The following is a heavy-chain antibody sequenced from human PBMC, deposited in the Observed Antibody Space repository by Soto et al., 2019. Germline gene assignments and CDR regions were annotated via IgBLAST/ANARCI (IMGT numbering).Heavy chain of an antibody. CDR3: ARDPSSSTSCSSLVGGCYFDY. CDR1: GYTFTSYY. Sequence: QVQLVQSGAEVKKPGASVKVSCKASGYTFTSYYMHWVRQATGQGLEWMGIINPSGGSTSYAQKFQGRVTMTRDTSTSTVYMELSSLRSEDTAVYYCARDPSSSTSCSSLVGGCYFDYWGQGTLVTVSS. J-gene: IGHJ4*02. D-gene: IGHD2-2*01. CDR2: INPSGGST. V-gene: IGHV1-46*01.